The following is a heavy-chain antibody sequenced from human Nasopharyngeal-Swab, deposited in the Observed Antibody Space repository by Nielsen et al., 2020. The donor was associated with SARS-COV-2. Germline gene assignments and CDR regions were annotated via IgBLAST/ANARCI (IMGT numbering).Heavy chain of an antibody. CDR2: IRQDGGET. CDR1: GITFRSYW. CDR3: AREGEGGFDI. J-gene: IGHJ3*02. Sequence: GESLKISCAASGITFRSYWMSWVRQAPGKGLEWVANIRQDGGETSNADSGRGRFSISRDNAKNSLYLQMNSLRVEDTAVYFCAREGEGGFDIWGHGTMVTVSS. D-gene: IGHD2-15*01. V-gene: IGHV3-7*04.